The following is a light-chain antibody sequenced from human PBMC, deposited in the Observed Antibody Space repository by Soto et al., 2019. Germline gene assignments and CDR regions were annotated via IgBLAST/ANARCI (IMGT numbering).Light chain of an antibody. Sequence: EIVLTQSPGTLSLSPGERATLSCRASQNVDSNYLAWYQQKPGQPPRLLIYDASHRATGIPVRFSGSGSGTDFTLTISSLEPEDFAVYYCQQRTYSITFGQGTRLEIK. V-gene: IGKV3D-20*02. J-gene: IGKJ5*01. CDR3: QQRTYSIT. CDR2: DAS. CDR1: QNVDSNY.